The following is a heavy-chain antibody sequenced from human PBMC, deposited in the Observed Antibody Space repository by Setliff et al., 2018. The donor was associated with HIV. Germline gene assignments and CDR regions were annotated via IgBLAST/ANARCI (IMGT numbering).Heavy chain of an antibody. CDR3: ARDQASNSNRGYYYMDV. CDR2: ISPSGSYI. Sequence: NPGGSLRLSCAASGFTFSSHNMNWVRQAPGKGLEWVSSISPSGSYIYYADSMKGRFTISRDNAKNSLYLQMNSLRAEDTAVYYCARDQASNSNRGYYYMDVWGKGTTVTVSS. D-gene: IGHD4-4*01. CDR1: GFTFSSHN. V-gene: IGHV3-21*01. J-gene: IGHJ6*03.